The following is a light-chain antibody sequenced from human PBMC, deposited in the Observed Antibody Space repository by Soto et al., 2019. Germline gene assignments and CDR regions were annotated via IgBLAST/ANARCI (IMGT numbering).Light chain of an antibody. CDR2: GAS. CDR3: QQCLTTPRT. Sequence: DIQMTQFPSSLSSSVGDRVTITCRASQSISTCLNWYQQKAGTAPKLLIYGASDMESGIPSRFSGSGSGTYFTLTSSRLQHEDFAIYYCQQCLTTPRTFGQGTRVEI. CDR1: QSISTC. J-gene: IGKJ1*01. V-gene: IGKV1-39*01.